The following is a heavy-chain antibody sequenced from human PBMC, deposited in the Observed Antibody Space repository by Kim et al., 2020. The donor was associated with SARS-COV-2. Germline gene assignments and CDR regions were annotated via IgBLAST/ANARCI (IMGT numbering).Heavy chain of an antibody. V-gene: IGHV4-39*07. CDR2: IHYSESA. J-gene: IGHJ4*02. CDR1: GGSISGSSYY. Sequence: SETLSLTCTVSGGSISGSSYYWGWIRQHPGKGLEWIGGIHYSESAYYNPSLKSRVTISVDTSKNQFSLNLTSVSAADTAVYYCARLRPANVDYWGQGTLVTVSS. CDR3: ARLRPANVDY.